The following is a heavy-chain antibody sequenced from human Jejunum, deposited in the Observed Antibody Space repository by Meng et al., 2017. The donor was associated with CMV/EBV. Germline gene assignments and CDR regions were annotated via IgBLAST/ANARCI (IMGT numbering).Heavy chain of an antibody. V-gene: IGHV3-23*01. J-gene: IGHJ4*02. D-gene: IGHD2-15*01. CDR3: TKGVSGPLYYFDH. CDR1: GFSFSNYM. CDR2: ISGSGGDK. Sequence: ASGFSFSNYMMNWVRQAPGKGLEWVSSISGSGGDKFYADSVRGRFTISRDNSKNTVYLQMNGLGAEDTAVYYCTKGVSGPLYYFDHWGQGMLVTVSS.